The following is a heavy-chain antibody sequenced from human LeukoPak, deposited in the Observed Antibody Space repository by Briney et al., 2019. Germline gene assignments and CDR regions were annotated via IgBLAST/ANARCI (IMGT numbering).Heavy chain of an antibody. J-gene: IGHJ5*02. CDR2: INNSGSTI. V-gene: IGHV3-11*01. CDR3: ASDGSGSSWYEGWFDP. CDR1: GGSIVSYY. D-gene: IGHD6-13*01. Sequence: LSLTCTVSGGSIVSYYWSWIRQPPGKGLEWVSYINNSGSTIYYADYVKGRLTISRDNAKNALYLQMNSLRAEETGVYYCASDGSGSSWYEGWFDPWGQGTMVTVSS.